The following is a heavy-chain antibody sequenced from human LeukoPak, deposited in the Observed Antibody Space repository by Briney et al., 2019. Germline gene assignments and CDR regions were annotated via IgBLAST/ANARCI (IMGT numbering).Heavy chain of an antibody. J-gene: IGHJ5*02. D-gene: IGHD6-25*01. CDR2: IYYSGST. Sequence: PSETLSLTCTVSGGSISSYYWGWIRQPPGKGLEWIGSIYYSGSTYYNPSLKSRVTISVDTSKNQFSLKLSSVTAADTAVYYCARPASFDPWGQGTLVTVSS. V-gene: IGHV4-39*01. CDR3: ARPASFDP. CDR1: GGSISSYY.